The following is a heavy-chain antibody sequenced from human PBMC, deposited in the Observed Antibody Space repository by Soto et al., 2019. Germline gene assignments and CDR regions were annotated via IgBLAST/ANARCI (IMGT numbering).Heavy chain of an antibody. CDR2: IYYSGST. Sequence: QVQLQESGPGLVKPSQTLSLTCTVSGGSISSGGYYWSWIRQHPGKGLEWIGYIYYSGSTYYNPSLKTRVTISVDTSKNQCSLKLSSVHAADTAVYYCARGGLRVRGGGMDVWGQGTTVTVSS. V-gene: IGHV4-31*03. D-gene: IGHD3-10*01. J-gene: IGHJ6*02. CDR3: ARGGLRVRGGGMDV. CDR1: GGSISSGGYY.